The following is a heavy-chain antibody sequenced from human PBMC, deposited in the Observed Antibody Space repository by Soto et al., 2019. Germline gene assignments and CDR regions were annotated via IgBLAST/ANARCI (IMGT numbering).Heavy chain of an antibody. J-gene: IGHJ6*03. CDR3: ARAMKGSGSYYYYYYYMDV. D-gene: IGHD3-10*01. Sequence: ASVKVSCKASGYTFTSYGISWVRQAPGQGLEWMGWISAYNGNTNYAQKLQGRVTMTTDTSTSTAYMELRSLRSDDTAVYYCARAMKGSGSYYYYYYYMDVWGKGTTVTVSS. V-gene: IGHV1-18*01. CDR1: GYTFTSYG. CDR2: ISAYNGNT.